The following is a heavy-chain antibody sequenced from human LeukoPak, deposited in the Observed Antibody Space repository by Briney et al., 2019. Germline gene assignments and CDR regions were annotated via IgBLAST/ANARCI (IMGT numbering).Heavy chain of an antibody. CDR2: IIPIFGTA. CDR1: GGTFSSYA. CDR3: ARXAIXXIVPSWXXXI. Sequence: SVQVSCKASGGTFSSYAISWVRQAPGQGLERMGGIIPIFGTANYAQKFEGRVTITADESTSTAYMELSSLRSEEKAVYYCARXAIXXIVPSWXXXIWGQGTXVTV. D-gene: IGHD3-22*01. J-gene: IGHJ3*02. V-gene: IGHV1-69*01.